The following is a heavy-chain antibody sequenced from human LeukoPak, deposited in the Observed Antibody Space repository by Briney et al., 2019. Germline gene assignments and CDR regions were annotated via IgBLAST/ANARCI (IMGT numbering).Heavy chain of an antibody. J-gene: IGHJ4*02. D-gene: IGHD3-3*01. CDR2: ISGSGGST. CDR3: AKVKSDDFWSGYLFDY. V-gene: IGHV3-23*01. CDR1: GFTFSSYA. Sequence: GGSLRLSCAASGFTFSSYAMSWVRQAPGKGLEWVSAISGSGGSTYYAGSVKGRFTISRDNSKNTLYLQMNSLRAEDTAVYYCAKVKSDDFWSGYLFDYWGQGTLVTVSS.